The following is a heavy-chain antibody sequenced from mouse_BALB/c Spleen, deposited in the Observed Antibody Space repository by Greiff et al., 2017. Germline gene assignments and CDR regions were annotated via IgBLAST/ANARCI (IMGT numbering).Heavy chain of an antibody. J-gene: IGHJ1*01. D-gene: IGHD2-14*01. Sequence: EVMLVESGPGLVKPSQSLSLTCTVTGYSITSDYAWNWIRQFPGNKLEWMGYISYSGSTSYNPSLKSRISITRDTSKNQFFLQLNSVTTEDTATYYCARSGYRWYFDVWGAGTTVTVSS. V-gene: IGHV3-2*02. CDR3: ARSGYRWYFDV. CDR2: ISYSGST. CDR1: GYSITSDYA.